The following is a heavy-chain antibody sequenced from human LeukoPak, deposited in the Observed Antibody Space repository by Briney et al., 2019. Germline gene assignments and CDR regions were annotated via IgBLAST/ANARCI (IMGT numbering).Heavy chain of an antibody. J-gene: IGHJ4*02. Sequence: PGGSLRLSCVASGFTFSDYSMNWVRQPPGKGLEWVSYISSRGTTVFYADSVRGRFTISRDNAKNSLYLQMNSLRAEDTALYYCARDFWGAYRVDFFDYWGQGTLVTVSS. D-gene: IGHD3-3*01. V-gene: IGHV3-48*03. CDR3: ARDFWGAYRVDFFDY. CDR1: GFTFSDYS. CDR2: ISSRGTTV.